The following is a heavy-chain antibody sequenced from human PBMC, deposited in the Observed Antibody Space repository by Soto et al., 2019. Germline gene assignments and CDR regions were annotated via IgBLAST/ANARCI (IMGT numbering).Heavy chain of an antibody. V-gene: IGHV4-4*02. CDR3: ARSPPSSYYGGSGTFDY. CDR2: AYHSGST. J-gene: IGHJ4*02. Sequence: SETLSLTCAVSGGFTSTNNWWSCVRQPPGKGLEWIGDAYHSGSTEYNPSLKSRVSISVDKSKNQISLKLTSATAADTAVYYCARSPPSSYYGGSGTFDYWGQGTLVTVSS. D-gene: IGHD3-10*01. CDR1: GGFTSTNNW.